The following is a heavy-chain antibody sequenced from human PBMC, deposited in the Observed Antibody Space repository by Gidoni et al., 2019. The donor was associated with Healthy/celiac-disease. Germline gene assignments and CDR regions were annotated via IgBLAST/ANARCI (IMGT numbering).Heavy chain of an antibody. CDR3: ARDRLLWFGELSRGVCVSWFDP. V-gene: IGHV4-38-2*02. CDR2: IYHSGSN. CDR1: GYSITSGYY. D-gene: IGHD3-10*01. Sequence: QVQLQESSPGLVKRSETLSLTCTVSGYSITSGYYWCWLRQPPGKGLEWIGSIYHSGSNYYNPSLKSRVTISVDTSKNQFSLKMSSVTAADTAVYYCARDRLLWFGELSRGVCVSWFDPWGQGTLVTVSS. J-gene: IGHJ5*02.